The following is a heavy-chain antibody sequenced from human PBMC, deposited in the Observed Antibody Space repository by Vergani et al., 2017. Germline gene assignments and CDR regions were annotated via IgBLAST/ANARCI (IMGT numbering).Heavy chain of an antibody. CDR1: GGSISSYY. V-gene: IGHV4-59*01. CDR2: IYYSGST. CDR3: ARDATQTSSSGLDY. J-gene: IGHJ4*02. Sequence: QVQLHESGPGLVKPSETLSLTCTVSGGSISSYYWSWIRQPPGKGLEWIGYIYYSGSTNYNPSLKSRVTISVDTSKNQFSLKLSSVTAADTAVYYCARDATQTSSSGLDYWGQGTLVTVSP. D-gene: IGHD2-15*01.